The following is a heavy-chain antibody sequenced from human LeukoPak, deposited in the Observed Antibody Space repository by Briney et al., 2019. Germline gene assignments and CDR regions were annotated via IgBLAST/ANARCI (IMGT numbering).Heavy chain of an antibody. V-gene: IGHV4-59*08. J-gene: IGHJ6*02. Sequence: SETLSLTCTVSGGSISSYYWSWIRQPPGKGLEWIGYIYYSGSTNYNPSLKSRVTISVDTSKNQFSLKLSSVTAADTAVYYRASLYYYDSSGMDVWGQGTTVTVSS. CDR3: ASLYYYDSSGMDV. CDR2: IYYSGST. CDR1: GGSISSYY. D-gene: IGHD3-22*01.